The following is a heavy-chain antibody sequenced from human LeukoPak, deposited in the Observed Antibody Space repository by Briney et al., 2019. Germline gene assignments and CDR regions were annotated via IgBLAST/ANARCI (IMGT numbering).Heavy chain of an antibody. CDR3: ARGGNYRLDY. Sequence: PGGSLRLSCAASGLTFSSHWMHWVRQAPGKGLVWVSRITNDGSSTTYADSVKGRFTISRDNAKNTLYLQMNSLRAEDTAVYYCARGGNYRLDYWGQGTLVTVSS. D-gene: IGHD4-11*01. J-gene: IGHJ4*02. CDR1: GLTFSSHW. CDR2: ITNDGSST. V-gene: IGHV3-74*01.